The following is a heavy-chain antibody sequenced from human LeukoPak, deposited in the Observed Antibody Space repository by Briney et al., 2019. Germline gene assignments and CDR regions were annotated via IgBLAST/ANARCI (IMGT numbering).Heavy chain of an antibody. CDR1: GFTFSSYA. CDR2: ISGSGGNT. D-gene: IGHD6-19*01. Sequence: QTGGSLRLSCVASGFTFSSYAMNWVRQAPGKGLEWVSAISGSGGNTYYADSVKGRFTISRDNSKNTLYLQMNSLRAEDTAVYYCAKIPAGTNFDYWGQGTLVTVSS. CDR3: AKIPAGTNFDY. J-gene: IGHJ4*02. V-gene: IGHV3-23*01.